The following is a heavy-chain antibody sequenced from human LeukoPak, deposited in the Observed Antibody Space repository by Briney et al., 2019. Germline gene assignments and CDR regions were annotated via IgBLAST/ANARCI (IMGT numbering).Heavy chain of an antibody. CDR2: INPNSGGT. CDR3: ARAYSSGWYHFDY. Sequence: ASVKVSCKASGYTFTGYYMHWVRQAPGQGLEWMGWINPNSGGTNYAQKFQGRVTMTRDTSISTAYMELSRLRSDDTAVYYCARAYSSGWYHFDYWGQGTLVTVSP. CDR1: GYTFTGYY. V-gene: IGHV1-2*02. J-gene: IGHJ4*02. D-gene: IGHD6-19*01.